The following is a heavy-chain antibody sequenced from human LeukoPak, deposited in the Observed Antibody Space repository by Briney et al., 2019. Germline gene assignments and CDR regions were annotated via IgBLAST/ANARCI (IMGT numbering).Heavy chain of an antibody. D-gene: IGHD2-2*03. Sequence: EASVKVSCKASGYTFTGYYMHWVRQAPGQGLEWMGWINPNSGGTNCAQKFQGRVTMTRDTSISTAYMELSRLRSDDTAVYYCARELDIVVVPAAMGADYWGQGTLVTVSS. CDR2: INPNSGGT. J-gene: IGHJ4*02. CDR3: ARELDIVVVPAAMGADY. V-gene: IGHV1-2*02. CDR1: GYTFTGYY.